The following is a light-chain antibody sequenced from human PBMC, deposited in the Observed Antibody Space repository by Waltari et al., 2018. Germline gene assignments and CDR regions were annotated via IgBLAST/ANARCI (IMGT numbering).Light chain of an antibody. Sequence: QSALTQPASVSGSPGQPITISCTGSNHYIGTYNLVSWYLQHPGKAPKLIIFEVTERPSGVSTRFSGSKSVTTASLTISGLQAEDEADYYCFSYAGSGYVFGSGTKVTVL. CDR2: EVT. V-gene: IGLV2-23*02. CDR3: FSYAGSGYV. CDR1: NHYIGTYNL. J-gene: IGLJ1*01.